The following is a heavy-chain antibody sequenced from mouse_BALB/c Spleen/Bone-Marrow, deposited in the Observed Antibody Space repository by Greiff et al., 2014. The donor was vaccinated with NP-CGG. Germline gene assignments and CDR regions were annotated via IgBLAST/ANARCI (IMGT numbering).Heavy chain of an antibody. CDR1: GYTFTSYW. D-gene: IGHD1-1*01. CDR3: AREGYYGSPFAY. V-gene: IGHV1-7*01. Sequence: VQLQQSGAELVKPGASVKMSCKASGYTFTSYWLHWVKQRPGQGLEWIGYINPSTGYTEYNQKFKDKATLTADKSSSTAYMQLSSLTSEDSAVYYCAREGYYGSPFAYWGQGTLVTVSA. J-gene: IGHJ3*01. CDR2: INPSTGYT.